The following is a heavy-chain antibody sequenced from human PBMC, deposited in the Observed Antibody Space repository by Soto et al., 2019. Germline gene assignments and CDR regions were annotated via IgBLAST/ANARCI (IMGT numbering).Heavy chain of an antibody. V-gene: IGHV4-59*01. D-gene: IGHD6-13*01. Sequence: QVQLQESGPGLVKPSETLSLTCTVSGGSISSYYWSWIRQPPGKGLEWIGYIYYSGSTNYNPSLKSRVTISVDTSKNQFSLKLSSVTAADTAVDYCAGSSSWYWFDPWGQGTLVTVSS. CDR1: GGSISSYY. J-gene: IGHJ5*02. CDR3: AGSSSWYWFDP. CDR2: IYYSGST.